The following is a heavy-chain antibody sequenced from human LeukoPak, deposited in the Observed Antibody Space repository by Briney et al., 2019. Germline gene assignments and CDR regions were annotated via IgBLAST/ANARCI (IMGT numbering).Heavy chain of an antibody. J-gene: IGHJ5*02. CDR3: ARDSITFYDFWSGYSNWFDP. CDR2: IYTSGST. V-gene: IGHV4-4*07. Sequence: SETLSLTCAVYGGSFSGYYWSWIRQPPGKGLEWIGRIYTSGSTNYNPSLKSRVTMSVDTSKNQFSLKLSSVTAADTAVYYCARDSITFYDFWSGYSNWFDPWGQGTLVTVSS. CDR1: GGSFSGYY. D-gene: IGHD3-3*01.